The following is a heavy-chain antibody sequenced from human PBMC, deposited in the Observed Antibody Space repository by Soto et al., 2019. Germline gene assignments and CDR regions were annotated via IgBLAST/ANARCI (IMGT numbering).Heavy chain of an antibody. CDR3: ARDNRSFWNGYYRRYDYYGMDV. CDR1: GFSFSDYY. Sequence: HVQLVESGGGLVEPGGSLRLSCAASGFSFSDYYVNWIRQAPGKGLEWISYTGRSLYPIYYADSVKGRFSISRDSAKNSVFLQRTSLRVEDTAVYYCARDNRSFWNGYYRRYDYYGMDVWGRGTTVIVSS. J-gene: IGHJ6*02. CDR2: TGRSLYPI. V-gene: IGHV3-11*01. D-gene: IGHD3-3*01.